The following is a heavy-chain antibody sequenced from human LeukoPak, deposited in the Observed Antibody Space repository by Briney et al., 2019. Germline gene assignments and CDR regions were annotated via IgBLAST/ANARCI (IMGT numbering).Heavy chain of an antibody. Sequence: SETLSLTCTVSGGSISSHYWSWIRQPAGKGLEWIGRIYTSGSTNYNPSLKSRVTISVDMSKNQFSLKLSSVTAADTAVYYCARVDCSSTSCEKQLDYWGQGTLVTVSS. V-gene: IGHV4-4*07. CDR3: ARVDCSSTSCEKQLDY. J-gene: IGHJ4*02. D-gene: IGHD2-2*01. CDR1: GGSISSHY. CDR2: IYTSGST.